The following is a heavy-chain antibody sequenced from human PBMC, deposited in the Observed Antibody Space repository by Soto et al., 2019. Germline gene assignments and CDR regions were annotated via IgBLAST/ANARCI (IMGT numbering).Heavy chain of an antibody. CDR3: ARRRDGYNYLDY. CDR2: IYYSGST. J-gene: IGHJ4*02. D-gene: IGHD5-12*01. V-gene: IGHV4-39*01. CDR1: GGSISSSSYY. Sequence: PSETLSLTCTVSGGSISSSSYYWGWIRQPPGKGLEWIGSIYYSGSTYYNPSLKSRVTISVDTSKNQFSLKLSSVTAADTAVYYCARRRDGYNYLDYWGQGPLVTVSS.